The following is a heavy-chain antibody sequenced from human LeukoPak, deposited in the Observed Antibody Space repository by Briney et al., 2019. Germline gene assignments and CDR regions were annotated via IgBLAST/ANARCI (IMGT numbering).Heavy chain of an antibody. CDR3: ASSTQLGPSFFDF. V-gene: IGHV4-59*01. Sequence: PSETLSLTCTVSGGSISSYYWSWIRQPPGKGLEWIGYIYYSGSTNFNPSLKSRVTTSVDTSKNQFSLNLSSVTAADTAVYYCASSTQLGPSFFDFWGRGTLVTVSS. CDR1: GGSISSYY. D-gene: IGHD2-2*01. J-gene: IGHJ4*02. CDR2: IYYSGST.